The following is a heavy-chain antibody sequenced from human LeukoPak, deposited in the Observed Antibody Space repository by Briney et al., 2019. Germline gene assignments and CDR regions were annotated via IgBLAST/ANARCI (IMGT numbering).Heavy chain of an antibody. CDR2: INGTGSTT. J-gene: IGHJ6*02. Sequence: PGGSLRLSREGSGFIFRNYYMSWVRQAPGKGLEWVAAINGTGSTTYHADAVKGRFTISRDNSKNMLYLQMNSLRAEDTATYYCCDGMDVWGQGTTVAVSS. CDR3: CDGMDV. V-gene: IGHV3-23*01. CDR1: GFIFRNYY.